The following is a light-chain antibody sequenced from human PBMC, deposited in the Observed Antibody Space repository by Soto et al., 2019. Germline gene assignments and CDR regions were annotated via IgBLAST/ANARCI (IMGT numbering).Light chain of an antibody. CDR3: QQSYSTPRT. J-gene: IGKJ5*01. CDR1: QSISSY. Sequence: DIQMTQSPSSLSASVGDRVTITCRASQSISSYLNWYQQKPGKAPKLLIYAASSLQSGVPSRFSGSGSGTDFTLTISSLHPEDLATYYCQQSYSTPRTFGQGPRLEIK. V-gene: IGKV1-39*01. CDR2: AAS.